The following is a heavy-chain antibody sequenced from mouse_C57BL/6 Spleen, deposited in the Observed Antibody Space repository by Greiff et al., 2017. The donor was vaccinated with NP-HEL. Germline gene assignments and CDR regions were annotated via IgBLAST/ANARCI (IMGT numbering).Heavy chain of an antibody. Sequence: EVQLVESGGGLVQPKGSLKLSCAASGFSFNTYAMNWVRQAPGKGLEWVARIRSKSNNYATYYADSVKDRFTISRDDSESMLYLQMNNLKTEDTAMYYCVRQGWLLLFYAMDYWGQGTSVTVSS. J-gene: IGHJ4*01. V-gene: IGHV10-1*01. CDR2: IRSKSNNYAT. CDR3: VRQGWLLLFYAMDY. D-gene: IGHD2-3*01. CDR1: GFSFNTYA.